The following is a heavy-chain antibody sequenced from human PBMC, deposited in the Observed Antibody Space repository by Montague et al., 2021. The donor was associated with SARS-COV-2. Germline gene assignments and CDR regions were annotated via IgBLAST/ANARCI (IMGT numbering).Heavy chain of an antibody. Sequence: CVISGDSVSSNRAAWNWIRQSPSRGLEWLGRTYYRSKWYNDYAVSVKSRITINPDTSKNQFSLQLNSVTPEDTAVYYCARDDPYCTNGVCYTGNWFDPWGQGTLVTVSP. CDR1: GDSVSSNRAA. J-gene: IGHJ5*02. CDR2: TYYRSKWYN. D-gene: IGHD2-8*01. CDR3: ARDDPYCTNGVCYTGNWFDP. V-gene: IGHV6-1*01.